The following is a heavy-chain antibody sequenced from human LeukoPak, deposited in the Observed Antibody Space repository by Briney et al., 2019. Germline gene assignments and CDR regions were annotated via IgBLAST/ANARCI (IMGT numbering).Heavy chain of an antibody. Sequence: GESLKISCKGSGYSFTTYWIGWVRQMPGKGLEWMGILYPGDSDTRYSPSFQGQVTMSAVKSTSTAYLQWSSLKAPDTAIYYCARVHLHCSGAGCYPYFFDYWGHGTPVPVSS. CDR1: GYSFTTYW. D-gene: IGHD2-15*01. CDR2: LYPGDSDT. V-gene: IGHV5-51*01. CDR3: ARVHLHCSGAGCYPYFFDY. J-gene: IGHJ4*01.